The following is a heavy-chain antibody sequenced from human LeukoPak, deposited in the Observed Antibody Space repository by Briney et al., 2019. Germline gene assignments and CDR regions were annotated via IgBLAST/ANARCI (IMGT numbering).Heavy chain of an antibody. CDR1: GFTFSSYS. CDR3: ASDIVVVVAAEGTDYYDY. Sequence: GGSLRLSCAASGFTFSSYSMNWVRQAPGKGLEWVSSISSSSSYIYYADSVKGRFTISRDNAKNSLYLQMNSLGAEDTAVYYCASDIVVVVAAEGTDYYDYWGQGTLVTVSS. J-gene: IGHJ4*02. CDR2: ISSSSSYI. V-gene: IGHV3-21*01. D-gene: IGHD2-15*01.